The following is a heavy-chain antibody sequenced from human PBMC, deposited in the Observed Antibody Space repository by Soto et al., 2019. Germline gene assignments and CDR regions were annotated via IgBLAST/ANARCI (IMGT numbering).Heavy chain of an antibody. V-gene: IGHV1-69*12. J-gene: IGHJ4*02. CDR2: IIPMFGTA. CDR1: GGTFSTYA. D-gene: IGHD5-18*01. CDR3: ASGIQLWLRRINNGYSG. Sequence: QVQLVQSGAEVKKPESSVKVSCKAPGGTFSTYAISWVRQAPGQGLEWMGGIIPMFGTANYAQRFQDRVTITADESTNTVDMELSSLRSEHTAVYFCASGIQLWLRRINNGYSGWGQGTLVTVSS.